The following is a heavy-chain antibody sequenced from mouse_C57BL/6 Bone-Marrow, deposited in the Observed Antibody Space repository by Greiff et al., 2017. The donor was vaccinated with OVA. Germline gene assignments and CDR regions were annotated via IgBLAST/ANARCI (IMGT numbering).Heavy chain of an antibody. V-gene: IGHV1-69*01. Sequence: QVQLQQSVAELVRPGASVKLSCTASGFNIKNTYMHWVKQRPGQGLEWIGEIDPSDSYTNYNQKFKGKSTLTVDKSSSTAYMQLSSLTSEDSAVYYCARLGFLPGGDYWGQGTSVTVSS. J-gene: IGHJ4*01. D-gene: IGHD4-1*01. CDR2: IDPSDSYT. CDR3: ARLGFLPGGDY. CDR1: GFNIKNTY.